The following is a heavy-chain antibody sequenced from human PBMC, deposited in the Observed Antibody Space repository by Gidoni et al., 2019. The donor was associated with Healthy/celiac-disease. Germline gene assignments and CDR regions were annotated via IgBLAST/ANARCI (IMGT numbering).Heavy chain of an antibody. CDR3: AREMSGGRLGY. J-gene: IGHJ4*02. Sequence: QVQLVQSGAVVKKPGASVKVSCQASGYTFTSSAMHWVRQAPGQRLEWTGWINDGNGNTKYSQKFQGRVTITRDTSAITAYMELSSLRSEDTAVYYCAREMSGGRLGYWGQGTLVTVSS. CDR1: GYTFTSSA. CDR2: INDGNGNT. V-gene: IGHV1-3*01. D-gene: IGHD3-10*01.